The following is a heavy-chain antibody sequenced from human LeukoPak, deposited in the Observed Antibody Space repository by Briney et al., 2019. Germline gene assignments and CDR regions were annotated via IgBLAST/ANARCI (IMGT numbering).Heavy chain of an antibody. J-gene: IGHJ4*02. CDR2: ISAYNGNT. CDR3: ATHRIAARPNYFDY. Sequence: ASVKVSCKASGYTFTSYGISWVRQAPGQGLEWMGWISAYNGNTNYAQKLQGRVTMTTDTSTSTAYMELRSLRSDDTAVYYCATHRIAARPNYFDYWGQGTLVTVSS. V-gene: IGHV1-18*01. D-gene: IGHD6-6*01. CDR1: GYTFTSYG.